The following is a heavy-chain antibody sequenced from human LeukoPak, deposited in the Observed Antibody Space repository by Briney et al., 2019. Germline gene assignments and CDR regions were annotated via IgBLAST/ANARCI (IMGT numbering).Heavy chain of an antibody. V-gene: IGHV4-39*01. CDR1: RGSITNSSCY. CDR2: IYYTGTT. D-gene: IGHD2-2*01. CDR3: ARRAVVPAAVSYFDN. Sequence: SETLSLTCAVSRGSITNSSCYWGRIRQPPGKGLEWIGGIYYTGTTYYSPSLNSRITISMDTSKKQFSLRLASVTAADTAVYYCARRAVVPAAVSYFDNWGQGTLVTVSS. J-gene: IGHJ4*02.